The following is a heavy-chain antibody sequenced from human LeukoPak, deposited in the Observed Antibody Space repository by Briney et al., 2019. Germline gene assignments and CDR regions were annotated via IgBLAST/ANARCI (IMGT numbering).Heavy chain of an antibody. D-gene: IGHD3-10*01. CDR2: ISGSGGST. J-gene: IGHJ5*02. V-gene: IGHV3-23*01. Sequence: GGSLRLSCAASGFTFSSCAMSWVRQAPGKGLEWVSAISGSGGSTYYADSVKGRFTISRDNSKNTLYLQMNSLRAEDTAVYYCAKDVWFGELFGKENWFDPWGQGTLVTVSS. CDR1: GFTFSSCA. CDR3: AKDVWFGELFGKENWFDP.